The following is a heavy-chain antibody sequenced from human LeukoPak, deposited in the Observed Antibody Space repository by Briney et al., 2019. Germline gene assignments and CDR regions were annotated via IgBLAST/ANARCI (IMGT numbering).Heavy chain of an antibody. CDR3: ARETVADYMDV. V-gene: IGHV4-38-2*02. CDR1: GYSISSGYY. Sequence: SETLSLTCAVSGYSISSGYYWGWIRQPPGKGLEWIGSIYHSGSTYYNPSLKSRVTISVDTSKNQFSLKLSSVTAADTAVYYCARETVADYMDVWGKGTTVTVSS. J-gene: IGHJ6*03. CDR2: IYHSGST. D-gene: IGHD6-19*01.